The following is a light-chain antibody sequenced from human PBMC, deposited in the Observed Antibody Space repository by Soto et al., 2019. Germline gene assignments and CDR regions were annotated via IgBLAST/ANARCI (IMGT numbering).Light chain of an antibody. CDR1: SSNIETNL. Sequence: SVLTQPPSTSGTPGQRVTIACSGSSSNIETNLVNWYQRLPGASPRLLIYNNDQRPSGVPDRFSASKSGTSASLAISGRRSEDEADYYCTATDDRLTGPVFGGGTK. V-gene: IGLV1-47*02. CDR3: TATDDRLTGPV. J-gene: IGLJ2*01. CDR2: NND.